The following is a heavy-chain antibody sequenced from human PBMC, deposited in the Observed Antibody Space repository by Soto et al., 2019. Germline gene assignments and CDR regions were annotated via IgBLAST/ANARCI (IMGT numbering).Heavy chain of an antibody. CDR3: ATGPRSASRYYYIDV. CDR1: GFTLSTYD. CDR2: LSYAGDT. Sequence: GGSLRLSCAAPGFTLSTYDMHWVRQGTGKGLEWVAALSYAGDTYYPGSVKGRFTVSRESAKNSLYLQMNSLTAGDTAVYYCATGPRSASRYYYIDVWGKGTTVTVSS. V-gene: IGHV3-13*01. J-gene: IGHJ6*03.